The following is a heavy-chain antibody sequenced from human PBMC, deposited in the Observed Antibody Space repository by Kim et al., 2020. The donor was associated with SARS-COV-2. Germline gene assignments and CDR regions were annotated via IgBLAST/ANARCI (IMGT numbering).Heavy chain of an antibody. D-gene: IGHD2-2*01. CDR2: ISYDGSNK. Sequence: GGSLRLSCAASGFTFSSYAMHWVRQAPGKGLEWVAVISYDGSNKYYADSVKGRFTISRDNSKNTLYLQMNSLRAEDTAVYYCARDQCSSTSCYGAPFDYWGQGTLVTVSS. J-gene: IGHJ4*02. CDR3: ARDQCSSTSCYGAPFDY. V-gene: IGHV3-30-3*01. CDR1: GFTFSSYA.